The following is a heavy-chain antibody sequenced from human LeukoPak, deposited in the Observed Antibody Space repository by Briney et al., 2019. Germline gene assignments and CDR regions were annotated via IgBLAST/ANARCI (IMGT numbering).Heavy chain of an antibody. CDR3: AKGPYDILTGYYSGY. CDR2: IGGSGGST. CDR1: GFTFSYHW. D-gene: IGHD3-9*01. Sequence: PGGSLTLSCAASGFTFSYHWMTWVRQAPGKGLEWVSAIGGSGGSTYYADSVKGRFTISRDNSKNTLYLQMNSLRAEDTAVYYCAKGPYDILTGYYSGYWGQGTLVTVSS. J-gene: IGHJ4*02. V-gene: IGHV3-23*01.